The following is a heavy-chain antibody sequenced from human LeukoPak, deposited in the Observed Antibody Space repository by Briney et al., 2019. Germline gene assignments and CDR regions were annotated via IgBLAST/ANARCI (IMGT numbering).Heavy chain of an antibody. V-gene: IGHV4-59*01. CDR2: IYYSGST. CDR1: GGSISSYY. J-gene: IGHJ4*02. CDR3: ARAAWYYDSSGYYFSGPVDY. Sequence: SETLSLTCTVSGGSISSYYWSWIRQPPGKGLEWIGYIYYSGSTNYNPSLKSRVTISVDTSKNQFSLKLSSVTAADTAVYYCARAAWYYDSSGYYFSGPVDYWGQGTLVTVSS. D-gene: IGHD3-22*01.